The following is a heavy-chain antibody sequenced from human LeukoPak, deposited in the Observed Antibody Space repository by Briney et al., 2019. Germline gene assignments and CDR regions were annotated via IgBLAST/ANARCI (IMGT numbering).Heavy chain of an antibody. CDR2: IYHSGNT. D-gene: IGHD2-2*02. V-gene: IGHV4-38-2*02. J-gene: IGHJ4*02. CDR3: ARRTVYCSSASCYTGGAIDY. Sequence: PSETLSLTCTVSGYSISSGYYWGWIRPPPGKGLEWIGAIYHSGNTYYNPSLKSRVTISVDTSKNQFSLKLSSVTAADTAVYYCARRTVYCSSASCYTGGAIDYWGQGTLVTVSS. CDR1: GYSISSGYY.